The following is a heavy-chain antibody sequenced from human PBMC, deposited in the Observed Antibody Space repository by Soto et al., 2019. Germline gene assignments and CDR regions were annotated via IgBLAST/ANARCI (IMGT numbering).Heavy chain of an antibody. CDR1: GYTFSSYG. D-gene: IGHD3-10*01. CDR2: INGDNGKT. V-gene: IGHV1-18*01. Sequence: QVHLVQSGAEVKKPGASVKVSCKASGYTFSSYGITWVRQAPGQGLEWMGWINGDNGKTIYGQKLQGRVTMTTDTPTSRAYMEVRSLRSDDTAVYYGARDLAWGSGRDVVSEDWLDPWGQGTLVTVSS. J-gene: IGHJ5*02. CDR3: ARDLAWGSGRDVVSEDWLDP.